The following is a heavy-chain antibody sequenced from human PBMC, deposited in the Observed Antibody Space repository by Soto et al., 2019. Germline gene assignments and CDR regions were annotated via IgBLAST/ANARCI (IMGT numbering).Heavy chain of an antibody. CDR1: GFTFSSYA. D-gene: IGHD2-15*01. V-gene: IGHV3-23*01. Sequence: GSLRLSCAASGFTFSSYAMSWVRQAPGKGLEWVSAISGSGGSTYYADSVKGRFTISRDNSKNTLYLQMNSLRAEDTAVYYCAKVQLPKNYCSGGSCYYYYGMDVWGQGTTVTVSS. J-gene: IGHJ6*02. CDR3: AKVQLPKNYCSGGSCYYYYGMDV. CDR2: ISGSGGST.